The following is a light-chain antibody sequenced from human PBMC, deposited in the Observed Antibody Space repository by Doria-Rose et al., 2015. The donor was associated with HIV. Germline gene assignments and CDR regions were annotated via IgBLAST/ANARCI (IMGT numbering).Light chain of an antibody. V-gene: IGKV1-39*01. CDR1: QSISTY. Sequence: MTQSPSSLSASVGDRVSLTCRASQSISTYLNWYQQMSVEAPKLLIYAASSLQSWVPSRFRGSGSGTEFTLTISSLQPEDFATYYCQQSYSTPRTFGQGTKLEIK. CDR3: QQSYSTPRT. J-gene: IGKJ2*02. CDR2: AAS.